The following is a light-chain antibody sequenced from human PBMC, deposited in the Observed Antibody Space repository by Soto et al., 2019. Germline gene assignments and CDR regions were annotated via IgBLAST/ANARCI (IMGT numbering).Light chain of an antibody. CDR1: QSITSNF. CDR2: GAS. Sequence: EIVLTQSPGTLSLSPGERATLSCRASQSITSNFLAWYQQKPGQAPRLLIYGASTRAAGVADRFSASGSGTDFTLTITRLEPEDFAVYYCQQYGRSPLMYTFGQGTKLGVK. CDR3: QQYGRSPLMYT. J-gene: IGKJ2*01. V-gene: IGKV3-20*01.